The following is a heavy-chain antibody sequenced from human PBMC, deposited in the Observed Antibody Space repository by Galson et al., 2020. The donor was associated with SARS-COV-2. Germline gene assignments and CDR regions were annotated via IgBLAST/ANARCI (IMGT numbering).Heavy chain of an antibody. CDR1: GFTFSSYS. J-gene: IGHJ4*02. V-gene: IGHV3-21*01. D-gene: IGHD3-16*02. Sequence: GASLKISCAASGFTFSSYSMNWVRQAPGKGLEWVSSISSSSSYIYYADSVKGRFTISRDNAKNSLYLQMNSLRAEDTAVYYCARVPNYDYVWGSYRHYYFDYWGQGTLVTVSS. CDR3: ARVPNYDYVWGSYRHYYFDY. CDR2: ISSSSSYI.